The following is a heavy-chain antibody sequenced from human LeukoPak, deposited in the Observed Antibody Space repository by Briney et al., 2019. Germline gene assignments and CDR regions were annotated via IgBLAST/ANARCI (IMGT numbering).Heavy chain of an antibody. J-gene: IGHJ6*02. Sequence: SGTLSLTCAVSGVSISSSNWWSWVRQPPGKGLEWIGEIYHSGSTNYNPSLKSRVTISGDKSENRISLTLSSVTGADTAVYYCAKIPLGCNAMDVWGQGTTVTVSS. CDR1: GVSISSSNW. V-gene: IGHV4-4*02. CDR3: AKIPLGCNAMDV. D-gene: IGHD2-15*01. CDR2: IYHSGST.